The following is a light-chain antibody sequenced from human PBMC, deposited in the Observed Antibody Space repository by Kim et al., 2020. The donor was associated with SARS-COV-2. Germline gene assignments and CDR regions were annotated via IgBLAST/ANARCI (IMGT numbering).Light chain of an antibody. CDR1: QGISNY. CDR2: AAS. V-gene: IGKV1-27*01. Sequence: SASVGDRVPITCRAGQGISNYLAWYQQKTGKVTGLLIYAASTLQSGVPSRFSGSGSGTEFTLTISCLQPEDVATYYCQKYNSAPYTFGQGTKLEI. J-gene: IGKJ2*01. CDR3: QKYNSAPYT.